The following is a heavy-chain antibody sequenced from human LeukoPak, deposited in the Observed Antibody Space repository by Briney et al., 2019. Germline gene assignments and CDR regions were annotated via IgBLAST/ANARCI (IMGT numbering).Heavy chain of an antibody. CDR3: AKSLRYPDYYYGMDV. D-gene: IGHD3-9*01. CDR2: ISYDGSNK. CDR1: GFTFSSYG. V-gene: IGHV3-30*18. J-gene: IGHJ6*02. Sequence: PGGSLRLSCAASGFTFSSYGMHWVRQASGKGLEWVAVISYDGSNKYYADSVKGRFTISRDNSKNTLYLQMNSLRAEDTAVYYCAKSLRYPDYYYGMDVWGQGTTVTVSS.